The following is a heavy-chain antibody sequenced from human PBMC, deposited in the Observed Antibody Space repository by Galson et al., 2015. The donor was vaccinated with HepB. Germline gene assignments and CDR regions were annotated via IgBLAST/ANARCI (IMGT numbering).Heavy chain of an antibody. CDR2: INHSGST. CDR3: AREHYCSGGSCYIYFDY. CDR1: GGSFSGYY. Sequence: LSLTCAVYGGSFSGYYWSWIRQPPGKGLEWIGEINHSGSTNYNPSLKSRVTISVDTSKNQFSLKLSSVTAADTAVYYCAREHYCSGGSCYIYFDYWGQGTLVTVSS. V-gene: IGHV4-34*01. J-gene: IGHJ4*02. D-gene: IGHD2-15*01.